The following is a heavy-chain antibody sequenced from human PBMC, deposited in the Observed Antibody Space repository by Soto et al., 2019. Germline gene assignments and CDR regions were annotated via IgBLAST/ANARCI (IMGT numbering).Heavy chain of an antibody. CDR1: GFTLSGYV. D-gene: IGHD1-26*01. J-gene: IGHJ6*02. V-gene: IGHV3-30-3*01. CDR2: ISYDGSDK. CDR3: ATGRKWEHSYGMDV. Sequence: PGVSLRLSCAASGFTLSGYVLHWVRQAPGKGLEWVALISYDGSDKNYGDSVKGRFTISRDNSKNTLYLQMDSLRAEDTAMYYCATGRKWEHSYGMDVWGQGTTVTVSS.